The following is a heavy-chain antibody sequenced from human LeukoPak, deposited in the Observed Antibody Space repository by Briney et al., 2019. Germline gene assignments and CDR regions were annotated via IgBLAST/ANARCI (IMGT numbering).Heavy chain of an antibody. CDR2: IYSGGST. Sequence: PGGSLRLSCAASGFTVSSNYMSWVRQAPGKGLEWVSVIYSGGSTYYADSVKGRFTISRDNAKNTLYLQMNSLRAEDTAVYYCASTPRGYSYDFDYWGQGTLVTVSS. V-gene: IGHV3-53*01. CDR3: ASTPRGYSYDFDY. CDR1: GFTVSSNY. J-gene: IGHJ4*02. D-gene: IGHD5-18*01.